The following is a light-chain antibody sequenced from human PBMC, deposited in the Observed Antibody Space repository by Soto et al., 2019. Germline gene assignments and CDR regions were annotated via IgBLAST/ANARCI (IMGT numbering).Light chain of an antibody. CDR2: GAS. V-gene: IGKV3-20*01. CDR1: QSVSSTF. J-gene: IGKJ4*01. CDR3: QHYGSSPPLT. Sequence: EFVLTQSPGTLSLSPGERATLSCRASQSVSSTFLAWYQQKPGQPPRLLIYGASTRGTGIPDRFSGSGSGTDFPLTISRLEPEDAAVYYCQHYGSSPPLTCGGGTKVEIK.